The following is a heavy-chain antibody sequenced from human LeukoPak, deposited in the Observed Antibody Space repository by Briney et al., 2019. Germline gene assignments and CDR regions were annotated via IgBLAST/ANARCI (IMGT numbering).Heavy chain of an antibody. V-gene: IGHV3-7*01. CDR2: IKQDGSEK. J-gene: IGHJ4*02. D-gene: IGHD3-10*01. CDR1: GFTFSNAW. CDR3: ARCGSYYTFDY. Sequence: PGGSLRLSCAASGFTFSNAWMSWVRQAPGKGLEWVANIKQDGSEKYYVDSVKGRFTISRDNAKNSLYLQMNSLRAEDTAVYYCARCGSYYTFDYWGQGTLVTVSS.